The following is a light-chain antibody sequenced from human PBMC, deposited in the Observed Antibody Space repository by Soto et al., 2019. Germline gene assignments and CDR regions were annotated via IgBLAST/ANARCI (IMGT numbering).Light chain of an antibody. CDR2: DAS. CDR3: QQYSTYSPT. Sequence: DIQMTQSPSTLSASVGDRVTLTCRAGQSISNWLAWYQQKPGTAPKLLIYDASSLESGVPSRFSGSGSGTEFTLTISSLQPDDFAAYYCQQYSTYSPTFGQGTKVEIK. CDR1: QSISNW. J-gene: IGKJ1*01. V-gene: IGKV1-5*01.